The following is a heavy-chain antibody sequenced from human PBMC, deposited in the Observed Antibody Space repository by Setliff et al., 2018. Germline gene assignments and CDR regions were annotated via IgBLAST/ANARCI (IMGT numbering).Heavy chain of an antibody. CDR3: ARHRVGNSGYAIPILDF. CDR1: GYSFTDYW. J-gene: IGHJ4*02. D-gene: IGHD5-12*01. V-gene: IGHV5-51*01. Sequence: PGESLKISYKASGYSFTDYWIAWVRQMPGKGLEWMGIIYPSNSNIKYSPSFEAQITFSVDKSITTAYLQWSSLKASDTAIYYCARHRVGNSGYAIPILDFWGQGALVTVSS. CDR2: IYPSNSNI.